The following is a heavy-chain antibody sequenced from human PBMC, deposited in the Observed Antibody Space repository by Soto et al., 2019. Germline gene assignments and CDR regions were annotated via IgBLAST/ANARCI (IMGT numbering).Heavy chain of an antibody. D-gene: IGHD3-22*01. V-gene: IGHV4-34*01. Sequence: QVQLQQWGAGLLKPSETLSLTCAVYGGSFSGYYWSWIRQPPGTGLEWMGEINHSGSTNYNPSLKSRVTISVDTSKNQFSLKLSSVTAADTAVYYCARGLYDSSGYGPDAFDIWGQGTMVTVSS. CDR1: GGSFSGYY. CDR2: INHSGST. CDR3: ARGLYDSSGYGPDAFDI. J-gene: IGHJ3*02.